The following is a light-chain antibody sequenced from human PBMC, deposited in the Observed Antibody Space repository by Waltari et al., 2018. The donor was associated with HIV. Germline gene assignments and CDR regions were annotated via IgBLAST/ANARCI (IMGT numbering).Light chain of an antibody. CDR1: SSNIGRTH. CDR3: AAWDDSLNGPV. V-gene: IGLV1-44*01. CDR2: SNN. J-gene: IGLJ3*02. Sequence: QSVLTQPPSASGTPGQRVIIACSGSSSNIGRTHVNCYQQPPGTAPKLLISSNNQRPSGVPDRYSGSKAGTSASLAISGLQSEDEADYYCAAWDDSLNGPVFGEGTKLTGL.